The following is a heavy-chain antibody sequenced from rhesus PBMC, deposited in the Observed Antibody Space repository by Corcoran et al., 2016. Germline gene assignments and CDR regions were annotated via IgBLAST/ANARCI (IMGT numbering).Heavy chain of an antibody. CDR2: ISGRGGST. CDR3: VKGSARSPHY. Sequence: QLQLQESGPGLVKPSATLSLTCAVSGGSSSSNDWRWIRHAPGKGLEWIGRISGRGGSTDYNPSLNSRVTISKDTSKNQFSLKLSSVTAADTAVYYCVKGSARSPHYWGQGVLVTVSS. J-gene: IGHJ4*01. D-gene: IGHD3-22*01. V-gene: IGHV4-173*01. CDR1: GGSSSSND.